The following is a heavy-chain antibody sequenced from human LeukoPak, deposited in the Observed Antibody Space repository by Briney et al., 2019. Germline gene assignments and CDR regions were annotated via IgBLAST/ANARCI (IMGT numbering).Heavy chain of an antibody. Sequence: ASVKVSCKASGYTFTGYYMHWVRQAPGQGLEWMGWISPNSGGTNYAQKFQGRVTMTRDTSISTAYMELSRLRSDDTALYYCARISLTTGSYYYYYMDVWGKGTTVTVSS. D-gene: IGHD4-17*01. V-gene: IGHV1-2*02. CDR2: ISPNSGGT. CDR3: ARISLTTGSYYYYYMDV. J-gene: IGHJ6*03. CDR1: GYTFTGYY.